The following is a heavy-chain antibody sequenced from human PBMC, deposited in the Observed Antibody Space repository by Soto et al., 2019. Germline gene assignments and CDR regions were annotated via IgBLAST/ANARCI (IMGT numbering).Heavy chain of an antibody. V-gene: IGHV1-69*05. J-gene: IGHJ6*02. Sequence: ASEEVSCKASGGTFSSCAISWVRQAPGQGLEWMGGIIPIFGTANYAQKFQGRVTITTDESTSTAYVELSSLRSEDTTVYYCAINNIVVVVAATSYYYYGMDDSGQGTTVT. CDR2: IIPIFGTA. CDR1: GGTFSSCA. D-gene: IGHD2-15*01. CDR3: AINNIVVVVAATSYYYYGMDD.